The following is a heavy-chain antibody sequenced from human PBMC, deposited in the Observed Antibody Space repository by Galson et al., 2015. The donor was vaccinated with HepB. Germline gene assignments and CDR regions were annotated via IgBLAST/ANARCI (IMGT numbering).Heavy chain of an antibody. Sequence: SVKVSCKASGGTFSSYAISWVRQAPGQGLEWMGRIIPILGIANYAQKFHGRVTITADESTSTAYMELSSLRSEDTAVYYCARSPSRRGLITPYNWFDPWGQGTLVTVSS. CDR3: ARSPSRRGLITPYNWFDP. V-gene: IGHV1-69*04. J-gene: IGHJ5*02. CDR1: GGTFSSYA. D-gene: IGHD3-16*01. CDR2: IIPILGIA.